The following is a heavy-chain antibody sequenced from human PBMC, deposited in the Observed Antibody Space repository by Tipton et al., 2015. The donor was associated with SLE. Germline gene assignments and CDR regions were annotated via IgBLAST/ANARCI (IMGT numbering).Heavy chain of an antibody. CDR2: IYYSGST. V-gene: IGHV4-39*01. Sequence: TLSLTCTVSGGSISSSSYYWGWIRQPPGKGLEWIGSIYYSGSTYYNPSLNSRVTISVDTSKNQFSLKLISVTAADTAVYYCARQGSTVTTYFDYWGQGTLVTVSS. CDR3: ARQGSTVTTYFDY. D-gene: IGHD4-17*01. CDR1: GGSISSSSYY. J-gene: IGHJ4*02.